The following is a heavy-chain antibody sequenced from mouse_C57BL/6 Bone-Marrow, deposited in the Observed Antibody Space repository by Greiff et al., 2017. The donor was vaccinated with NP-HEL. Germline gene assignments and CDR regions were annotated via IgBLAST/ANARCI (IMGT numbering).Heavy chain of an antibody. J-gene: IGHJ2*01. V-gene: IGHV14-4*01. CDR3: TSPHGNYFDY. Sequence: EVQLQQSGAELVRPGASVTLSCTASGFNIKDDYMHWVKQRPEQGLEWIGWIDPENGDTEYASKFQGKATITADTSSNTAFLQLSSLTSEDPAVYFYTSPHGNYFDYWGQGTTLTVSS. CDR2: IDPENGDT. CDR1: GFNIKDDY.